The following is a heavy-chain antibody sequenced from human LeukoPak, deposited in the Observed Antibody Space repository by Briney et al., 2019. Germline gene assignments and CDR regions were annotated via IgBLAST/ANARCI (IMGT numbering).Heavy chain of an antibody. D-gene: IGHD2-21*02. Sequence: SETLSLTCTVSDGSISSSSYYWRWIRQPPGKGLEWIGYIYYSGSTNHNPSLKSRVTISVDTSKNQFSLKLSSVTAADTAVYYCARVEYCGGDCANWFDPWGQGTLVTVSS. CDR1: DGSISSSSYY. V-gene: IGHV4-61*01. J-gene: IGHJ5*02. CDR2: IYYSGST. CDR3: ARVEYCGGDCANWFDP.